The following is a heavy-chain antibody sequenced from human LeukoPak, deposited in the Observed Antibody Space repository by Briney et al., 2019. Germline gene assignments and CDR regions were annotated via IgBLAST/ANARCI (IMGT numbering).Heavy chain of an antibody. Sequence: SGPTLVNPTQTLTLTCTFSGFSLTTNGMGVGWIRQPPGKALEWLALIYWDDDKRYSPSLKSRLTNTKDTSTNQVVLTMTNMDPVDTATYYCAHRASGSYEGVFDYWGQGTLVTVSS. CDR2: IYWDDDK. J-gene: IGHJ4*02. D-gene: IGHD3-10*01. V-gene: IGHV2-5*02. CDR3: AHRASGSYEGVFDY. CDR1: GFSLTTNGMG.